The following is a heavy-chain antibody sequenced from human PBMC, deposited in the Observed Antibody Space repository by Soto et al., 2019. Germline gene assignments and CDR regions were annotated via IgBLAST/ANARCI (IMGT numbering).Heavy chain of an antibody. V-gene: IGHV3-49*03. CDR2: IRSKAYGGTT. D-gene: IGHD6-6*01. J-gene: IGHJ4*02. CDR1: GFTFGDYA. CDR3: TRQGIAARKDFDY. Sequence: PGWSLRLSCTASGFTFGDYAMSWFRQAPGKGLEWVGFIRSKAYGGTTEYAASVKGRFTISRDDSKSIAYLQMNSLKTEDTAVYYCTRQGIAARKDFDYWGQGTLVTVS.